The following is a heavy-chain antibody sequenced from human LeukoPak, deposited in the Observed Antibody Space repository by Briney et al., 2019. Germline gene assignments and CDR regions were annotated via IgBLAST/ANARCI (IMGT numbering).Heavy chain of an antibody. CDR3: ARAKLELPFDY. CDR1: GFTFSSYE. CDR2: ISSSSSYI. V-gene: IGHV3-21*05. D-gene: IGHD1-26*01. J-gene: IGHJ4*02. Sequence: GGSLRLSCAASGFTFSSYEMNWVRQAPGKGLEWVSYISSSSSYIYYADSVKGRFTISRDNAKNSLYLQMNSLRAEDTAVYYCARAKLELPFDYWGQGTLVTVSS.